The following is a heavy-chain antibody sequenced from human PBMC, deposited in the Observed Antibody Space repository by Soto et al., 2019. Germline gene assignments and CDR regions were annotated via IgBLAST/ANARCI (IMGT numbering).Heavy chain of an antibody. D-gene: IGHD3-3*01. CDR3: AKVRCWSRVGCSRPNQHGTHV. CDR1: GFTFSSHG. CDR2: ISYDGSDK. V-gene: IGHV3-30*18. J-gene: IGHJ6*02. Sequence: QVQVVESGGGVVQPGRSLRLSCAASGFTFSSHGMHWVRQAPGKGLEWVALISYDGSDKKYGDSVKGRFTISRDNTKNTWYVQMDSLRAEETAGYYCAKVRCWSRVGCSRPNQHGTHVWGQGTTVTAS.